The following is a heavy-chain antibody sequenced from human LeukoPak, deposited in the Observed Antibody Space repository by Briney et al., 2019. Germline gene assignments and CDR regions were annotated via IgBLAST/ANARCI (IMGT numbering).Heavy chain of an antibody. J-gene: IGHJ6*03. D-gene: IGHD1-14*01. Sequence: GGSLRLSCAASGFTFGSYAMSWVRQAPGKGLEWVSAISGSGGSTYYADSVKGRFTISRDNSKNTLYLQMNSLRAEDTAVYYCAKGTGYYYYYMDVWGKGTTVTVSS. CDR2: ISGSGGST. CDR1: GFTFGSYA. CDR3: AKGTGYYYYYMDV. V-gene: IGHV3-23*01.